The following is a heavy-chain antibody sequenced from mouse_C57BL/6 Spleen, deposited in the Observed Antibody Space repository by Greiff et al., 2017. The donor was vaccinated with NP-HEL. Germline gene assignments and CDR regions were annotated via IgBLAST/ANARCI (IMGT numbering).Heavy chain of an antibody. Sequence: QVQLQQSGPELVKPGASVKISCKASGYAFSSSWMNWVKQRPGKGLEWIGRIYPGGGDTNYNGKFKGKATLTADKSSSTAYMQLSSLTSEDSAVYFGARWEDGYYPYYFGDGGKGTTLTAAS. CDR1: GYAFSSSW. J-gene: IGHJ2*01. V-gene: IGHV1-82*01. CDR3: ARWEDGYYPYYFGD. CDR2: IYPGGGDT. D-gene: IGHD2-3*01.